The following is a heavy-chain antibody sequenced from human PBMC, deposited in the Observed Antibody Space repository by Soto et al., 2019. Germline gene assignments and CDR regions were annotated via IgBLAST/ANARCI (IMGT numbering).Heavy chain of an antibody. D-gene: IGHD6-6*01. Sequence: PGGSLRLSCAASGFTVSSNYMSWVRQAPGKGLEWVSVIYSGGSTYYADSVKGRFTISRDNSKNTLYLQMNSLRAEDTAVYYCARDGPALVSKQLARYYYYYMAVWGKGTTVTVSS. CDR2: IYSGGST. V-gene: IGHV3-66*01. CDR1: GFTVSSNY. CDR3: ARDGPALVSKQLARYYYYYMAV. J-gene: IGHJ6*03.